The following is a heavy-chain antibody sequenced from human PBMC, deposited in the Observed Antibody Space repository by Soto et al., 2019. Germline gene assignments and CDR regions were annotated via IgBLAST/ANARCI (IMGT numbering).Heavy chain of an antibody. D-gene: IGHD1-20*01. CDR2: IIPIFGTA. V-gene: IGHV1-69*01. Sequence: QVQLVQSGAEVTKPGSSVKVSCKASGGTFSSYAISWVRQAPGQGLEWMGGIIPIFGTANYAQKFQGRVTLTADESTSTAYMELSSLRSEDTAVYYCARDVTGTGYCMDVWGQGTTVTVSS. J-gene: IGHJ6*02. CDR3: ARDVTGTGYCMDV. CDR1: GGTFSSYA.